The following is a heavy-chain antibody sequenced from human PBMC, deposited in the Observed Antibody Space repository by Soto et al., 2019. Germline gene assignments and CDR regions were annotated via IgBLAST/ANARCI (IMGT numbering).Heavy chain of an antibody. J-gene: IGHJ4*02. CDR3: ARDGVGAPVYFGYLDY. CDR1: GFTFSSYA. V-gene: IGHV3-23*01. CDR2: ISGSGGST. D-gene: IGHD1-26*01. Sequence: GGSLRLSCAASGFTFSSYAMSWVRQAPGKGLEWVSAISGSGGSTYYADSVKGRFTISRDNSKNTLYLQMDSLRAEDTAVYYCARDGVGAPVYFGYLDYWGQGALVTVSS.